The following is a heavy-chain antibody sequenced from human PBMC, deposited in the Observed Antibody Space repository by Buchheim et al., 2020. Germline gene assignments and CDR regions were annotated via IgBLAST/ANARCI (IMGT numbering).Heavy chain of an antibody. CDR2: INPSGGST. J-gene: IGHJ5*02. Sequence: QVQLVQSGAEVKKPGASVKVSCKASGYTFTSHYMHWVRQAPGQGLEWMGIINPSGGSTSYAQKFQGRVTMTRDTSTSTAYMELSSLRSEDTAVYYCARRSSSWTTDNWFDPWGQGTL. CDR3: ARRSSSWTTDNWFDP. D-gene: IGHD6-13*01. CDR1: GYTFTSHY. V-gene: IGHV1-46*01.